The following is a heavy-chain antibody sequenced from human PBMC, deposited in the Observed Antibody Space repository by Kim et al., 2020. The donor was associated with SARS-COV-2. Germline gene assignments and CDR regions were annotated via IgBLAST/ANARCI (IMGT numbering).Heavy chain of an antibody. J-gene: IGHJ6*02. Sequence: GGSLRLSCAASGFTFSSYSMNWVRQAPGKGLEWVSSISSSSSYIYYADSVKGRFTISRDNAKNSLYLQMNSLRAEVTAVYYCASLSVCRGGDCPKSYGMDVWGQGTTVTVSS. V-gene: IGHV3-21*01. CDR1: GFTFSSYS. CDR2: ISSSSSYI. D-gene: IGHD2-21*02. CDR3: ASLSVCRGGDCPKSYGMDV.